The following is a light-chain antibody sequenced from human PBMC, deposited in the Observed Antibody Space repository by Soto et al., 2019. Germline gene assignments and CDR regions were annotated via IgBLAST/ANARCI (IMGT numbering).Light chain of an antibody. Sequence: QSVLTQAPSASGTPGQRVTISCSGSSSNIGNNIVDWYQHLPGTAPRLLIYSTNQRPSGVPDRFSASKSGTSASLAISGLQSEDEADYYCATWDDSLNAWVFGGGTKVTVL. V-gene: IGLV1-44*01. CDR2: STN. CDR1: SSNIGNNI. CDR3: ATWDDSLNAWV. J-gene: IGLJ3*02.